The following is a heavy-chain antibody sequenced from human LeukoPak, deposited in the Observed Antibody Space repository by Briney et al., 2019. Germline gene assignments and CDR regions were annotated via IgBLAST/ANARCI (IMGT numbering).Heavy chain of an antibody. J-gene: IGHJ4*02. CDR3: AREISDYASAY. D-gene: IGHD4-17*01. V-gene: IGHV1-2*02. CDR1: GYSFTDYY. CDR2: INPNSGGT. Sequence: ASVKVSCKASGYSFTDYYIYWIRQVPGQGLEWMGWINPNSGGTNYAQKFQGRVTMTSDTSITTAYMDLSRLTSDDTAVYYCAREISDYASAYWGQGTLVTVSS.